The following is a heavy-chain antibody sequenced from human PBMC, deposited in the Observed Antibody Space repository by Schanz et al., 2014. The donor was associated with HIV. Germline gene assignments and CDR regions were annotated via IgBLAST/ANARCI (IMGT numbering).Heavy chain of an antibody. D-gene: IGHD6-19*01. Sequence: EVQLLESGGGLVQPGGSLRLSCAASGFTFSASVMYWVRQAPGKGLEWVSGMRGSDDSTFYADSVKGRFTISRDNSKNTLYFQMNSLRAEDTAIYYCAKTSYGWYFDYWGQGTLVTVSS. CDR2: MRGSDDST. CDR1: GFTFSASV. J-gene: IGHJ4*02. V-gene: IGHV3-23*01. CDR3: AKTSYGWYFDY.